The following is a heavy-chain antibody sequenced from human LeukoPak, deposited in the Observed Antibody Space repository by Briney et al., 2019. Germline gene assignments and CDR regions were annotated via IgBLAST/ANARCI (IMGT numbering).Heavy chain of an antibody. CDR1: GFTFSSYW. Sequence: PGGSLRLSCAASGFTFSSYWMSWVRQAPGKGPEWVANIKQDGSEKYYVDSVKGRFTISRDNAKNSLYLQMNSLRAEDTAVYYCARESIVATISHFDYWGQGTLVTVSS. J-gene: IGHJ4*02. D-gene: IGHD5-12*01. CDR3: ARESIVATISHFDY. CDR2: IKQDGSEK. V-gene: IGHV3-7*01.